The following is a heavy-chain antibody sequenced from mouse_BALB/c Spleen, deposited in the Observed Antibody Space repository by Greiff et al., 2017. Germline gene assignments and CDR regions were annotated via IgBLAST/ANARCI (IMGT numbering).Heavy chain of an antibody. J-gene: IGHJ3*01. D-gene: IGHD2-14*01. CDR1: GFNIKDYY. V-gene: IGHV14-1*02. Sequence: EVQLQQSGAELVRPGALVKLSCKASGFNIKDYYMHWVKQRPEQGLEWIGWIDPENGNTIYDPKFQGKASITADTSSNTAYLQLSSLTSEDTAVYYCARIAGYYNRWFAYGGQGTLVTVSA. CDR3: ARIAGYYNRWFAY. CDR2: IDPENGNT.